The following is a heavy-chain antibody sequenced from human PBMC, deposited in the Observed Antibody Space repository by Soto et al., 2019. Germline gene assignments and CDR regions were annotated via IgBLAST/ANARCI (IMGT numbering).Heavy chain of an antibody. CDR3: ASYYGSGSSV. CDR1: GGSFSGYY. Sequence: PSETLSLTCAVYGGSFSGYYWSWIRQPPGKGLEWIGEINHSGSTNYNPSLKSRVTISVDTSKNQFSLKLSSVTAADTAVYYCASYYGSGSSVWGQGTLVTVSS. D-gene: IGHD3-10*01. J-gene: IGHJ4*02. CDR2: INHSGST. V-gene: IGHV4-34*01.